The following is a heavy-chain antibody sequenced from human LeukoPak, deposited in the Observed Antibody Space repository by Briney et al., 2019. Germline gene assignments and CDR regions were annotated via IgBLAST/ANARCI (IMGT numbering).Heavy chain of an antibody. D-gene: IGHD2-21*01. Sequence: PGGSLRLSCAASGFTFSSYSMSWVRQAPGKGLEWVSGISGSGGSTDYADSVKGRFTISRDNAKNSLYLQMNSLRAEDTAVYYCARDPRRVGDSPPWGQGTLVTVSS. CDR1: GFTFSSYS. CDR2: ISGSGGST. CDR3: ARDPRRVGDSPP. J-gene: IGHJ4*02. V-gene: IGHV3-23*01.